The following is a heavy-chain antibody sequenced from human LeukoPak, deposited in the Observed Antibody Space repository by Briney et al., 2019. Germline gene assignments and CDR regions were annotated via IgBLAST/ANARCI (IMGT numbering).Heavy chain of an antibody. CDR1: GGTFSSYA. Sequence: ASVKVSCKASGGTFSSYAISWVRQAPGQGLEWMGGIIPIFGTANYAQKFQGRVTITADESTSTAYMELSSLRSEDTAVYYCARGLTMVRPENYYYYMGVWGKGTTVTVSS. D-gene: IGHD3-10*01. CDR2: IIPIFGTA. V-gene: IGHV1-69*13. CDR3: ARGLTMVRPENYYYYMGV. J-gene: IGHJ6*03.